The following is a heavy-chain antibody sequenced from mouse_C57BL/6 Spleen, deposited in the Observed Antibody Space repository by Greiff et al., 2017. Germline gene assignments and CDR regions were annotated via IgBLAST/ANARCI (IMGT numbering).Heavy chain of an antibody. CDR2: ISSGSSTI. Sequence: EVQGVESGGGLVKPGGSLKLSCAASGFTFSDYGMHWVRQAPEKGLEWVAYISSGSSTIYYADTVKGRFTFSRDNAKNTLSLQMTSLRSEDTAMYYYASNDYYAYYYPMDYWGQGTSVTVSS. V-gene: IGHV5-17*01. CDR3: ASNDYYAYYYPMDY. D-gene: IGHD1-1*01. CDR1: GFTFSDYG. J-gene: IGHJ4*01.